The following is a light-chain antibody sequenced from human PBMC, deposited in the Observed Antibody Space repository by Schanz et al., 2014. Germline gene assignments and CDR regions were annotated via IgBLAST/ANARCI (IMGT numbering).Light chain of an antibody. Sequence: DIQMTQSPSSLSASVGDRVTITCQASQDISNYLNWYQQKPGKAPRLLIYDATVLETGVPSRFSGSGSGTDFTFTITSLQPEDIATYYCQQYNSYGTFGQGTKVEIK. CDR2: DAT. CDR1: QDISNY. CDR3: QQYNSYGT. J-gene: IGKJ1*01. V-gene: IGKV1-33*01.